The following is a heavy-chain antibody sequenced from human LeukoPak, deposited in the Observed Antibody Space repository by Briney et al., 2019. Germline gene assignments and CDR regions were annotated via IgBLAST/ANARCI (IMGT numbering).Heavy chain of an antibody. Sequence: PSETLPLTCTVSGGYISTYYWSWIRQPAGKGLEWIGYIYYSGSTNYNPSLKSRVTISVDTSKNQFSLKLSSVTAADTAVYYCARPAKNYYESSGYYVHGAFDIWGQGTMVTVSS. CDR1: GGYISTYY. D-gene: IGHD3-22*01. CDR2: IYYSGST. CDR3: ARPAKNYYESSGYYVHGAFDI. J-gene: IGHJ3*02. V-gene: IGHV4-59*01.